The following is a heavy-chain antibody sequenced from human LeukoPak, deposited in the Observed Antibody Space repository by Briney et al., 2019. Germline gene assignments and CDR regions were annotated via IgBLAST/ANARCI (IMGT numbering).Heavy chain of an antibody. CDR3: ARSLWFGELYN. D-gene: IGHD3-10*01. J-gene: IGHJ4*02. CDR1: GGXFTANY. V-gene: IGHV4-34*01. Sequence: SETLSLTCAVYGGXFTANYCSWIRQPPGKGLEWIGEMNHSGSTNYNPSLKSRVTISVDTSKKQLSLKLTSVSAADTAVYYCARSLWFGELYNWGQGTLVTVSS. CDR2: MNHSGST.